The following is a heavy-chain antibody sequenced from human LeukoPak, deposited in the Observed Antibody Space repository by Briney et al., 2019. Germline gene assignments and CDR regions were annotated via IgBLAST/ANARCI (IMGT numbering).Heavy chain of an antibody. J-gene: IGHJ4*02. V-gene: IGHV4-59*01. Sequence: SETLSLTCTVSGGSISSYYWSWIRQPPGKGLEWIGYIYYSGSTNYNPSLKSRVTISVDTSKNQFSLKLSSVTAADTAVSYCARGDYYDSSGPNFDYWGQGTLVTVSS. D-gene: IGHD3-22*01. CDR1: GGSISSYY. CDR2: IYYSGST. CDR3: ARGDYYDSSGPNFDY.